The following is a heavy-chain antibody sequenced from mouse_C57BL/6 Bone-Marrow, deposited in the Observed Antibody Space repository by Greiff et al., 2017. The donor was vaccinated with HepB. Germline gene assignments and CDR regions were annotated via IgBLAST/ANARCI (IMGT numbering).Heavy chain of an antibody. D-gene: IGHD1-1*01. CDR1: GFTFSDYG. V-gene: IGHV5-17*01. Sequence: DVKLVESGGGLVKPGGSLKLSCAASGFTFSDYGMHWVRQAPEKGLEWVAYISSGSSTIYYADTVKGRFTIARANAKNTLFLQMTSLRSEDTAMYYCARQEIYYYGSSWAYWGQGTLVTVSA. CDR2: ISSGSSTI. CDR3: ARQEIYYYGSSWAY. J-gene: IGHJ3*01.